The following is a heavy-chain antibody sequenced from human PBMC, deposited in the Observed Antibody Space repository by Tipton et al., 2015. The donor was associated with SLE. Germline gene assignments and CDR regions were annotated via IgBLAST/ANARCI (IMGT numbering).Heavy chain of an antibody. J-gene: IGHJ6*03. CDR2: ISSSGSTI. CDR1: GFTFSDYY. V-gene: IGHV3-11*01. Sequence: SLGLSCAASGFTFSDYYMSWIRQAPGTGLEWVSYISSSGSTIYYADSVKGRFTISRDNAKNSLYLQMNSLRAEDTAVYYCAGQLRHYYYYIDVWGKGTTVTVSS. CDR3: AGQLRHYYYYIDV. D-gene: IGHD6-13*01.